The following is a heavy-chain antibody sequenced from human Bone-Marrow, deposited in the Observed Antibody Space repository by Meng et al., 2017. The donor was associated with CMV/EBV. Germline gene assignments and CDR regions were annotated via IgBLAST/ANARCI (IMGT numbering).Heavy chain of an antibody. CDR1: GGTFSSYT. V-gene: IGHV1-69*02. Sequence: SVKVSCKASGGTFSSYTISWVRQAPGQGLEWMGRIIPILGIANYAQKFQGRVTITADKSTSTAYMELSSLRSEDTAVYYCAKTDSTTGNGLDYWGQGTLVTVSS. J-gene: IGHJ4*02. D-gene: IGHD1-1*01. CDR3: AKTDSTTGNGLDY. CDR2: IIPILGIA.